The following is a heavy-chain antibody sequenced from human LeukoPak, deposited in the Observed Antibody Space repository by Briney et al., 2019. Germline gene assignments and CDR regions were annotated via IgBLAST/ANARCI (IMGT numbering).Heavy chain of an antibody. D-gene: IGHD3-10*01. CDR2: ISWNSGSI. V-gene: IGHV3-9*01. J-gene: IGHJ5*02. CDR3: AKDLRGVITFNWFDP. CDR1: GFTFDDYA. Sequence: PGGSLRLSCAASGFTFDDYAMHWVRQAPGKGLGWVSGISWNSGSIGYADSVKGRFTISRDDAKTSLYLQMNSLRAEDTALYYCAKDLRGVITFNWFDPWGQGTLVTVSS.